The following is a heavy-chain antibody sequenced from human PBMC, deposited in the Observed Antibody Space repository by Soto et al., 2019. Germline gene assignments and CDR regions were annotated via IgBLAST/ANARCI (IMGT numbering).Heavy chain of an antibody. CDR1: GGYCSCYY. J-gene: IGHJ3*02. CDR3: ARQMGFVVAVAATRFDDAFDS. Sequence: QVQLQQWGAGLLKPSENLSRTCAVYGGYCSCYYWRRIRQAPGVGLEWIGAIDHSGSKNYNPSLKSRVTKAVETSKNQFSLKLGSVTAAYTAVYYCARQMGFVVAVAATRFDDAFDSWGQWTMVTVSS. V-gene: IGHV4-34*01. CDR2: IDHSGSK. D-gene: IGHD2-15*01.